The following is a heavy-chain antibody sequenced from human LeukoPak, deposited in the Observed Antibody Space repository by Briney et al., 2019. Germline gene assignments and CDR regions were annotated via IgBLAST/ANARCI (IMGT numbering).Heavy chain of an antibody. CDR2: INHSGST. CDR3: RVVPAAPDLDYYYYYGMDV. CDR1: GGSFSGYY. Sequence: SETPSLTCAVYGGSFSGYYWSWIRQPPGKGLEWIGEINHSGSTNYNPSLKSRVTISVDTSKNQFSLKLSSVTAADTAVYYCRVVPAAPDLDYYYYYGMDVWGKGTTVTVSS. V-gene: IGHV4-34*01. D-gene: IGHD2-2*01. J-gene: IGHJ6*04.